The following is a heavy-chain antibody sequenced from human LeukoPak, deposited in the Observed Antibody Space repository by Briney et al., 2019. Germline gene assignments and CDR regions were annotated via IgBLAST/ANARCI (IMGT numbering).Heavy chain of an antibody. CDR3: ASSIVVGDWFDP. D-gene: IGHD2-15*01. V-gene: IGHV4-61*01. CDR1: GGSVSSGSYY. Sequence: PSETLSLTCTVSGGSVSSGSYYWSWIRQPPGKGLEWIGYIYYSGSTNYNPSLKSRVTISVDTSKNQFSLKLRSVTAADTAVYYCASSIVVGDWFDPWGQGTLVTVSS. J-gene: IGHJ5*02. CDR2: IYYSGST.